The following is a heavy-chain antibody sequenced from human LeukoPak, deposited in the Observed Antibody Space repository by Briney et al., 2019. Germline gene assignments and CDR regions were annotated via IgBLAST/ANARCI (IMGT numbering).Heavy chain of an antibody. J-gene: IGHJ3*02. CDR1: GYTFTSYG. CDR2: ISAYNGNT. V-gene: IGHV1-18*01. D-gene: IGHD2-2*01. Sequence: ASVKVSCKASGYTFTSYGISWVRQAPGQGLEWMGWISAYNGNTNYAQRLQGRVTMTTDTSTSTAYMELRSLRSDDTAMYYCARDRYSYCSSTSCLNAFDIWGQGTMVTVSS. CDR3: ARDRYSYCSSTSCLNAFDI.